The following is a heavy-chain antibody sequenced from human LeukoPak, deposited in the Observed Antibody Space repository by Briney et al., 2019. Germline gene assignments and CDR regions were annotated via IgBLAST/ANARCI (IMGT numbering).Heavy chain of an antibody. J-gene: IGHJ4*02. D-gene: IGHD3-22*01. CDR2: ISGSGGNT. V-gene: IGHV3-23*01. CDR1: GFTFNNHA. CDR3: VRDRDIGVVITFAY. Sequence: PGGSLRLSCAASGFTFNNHAMSWVRQAPGRGLEWVSAISGSGGNTYYADSVEGRFTISRDNSKNTLYLQMDRLRVEDSAVYYCVRDRDIGVVITFAYWGQGTLVTVSS.